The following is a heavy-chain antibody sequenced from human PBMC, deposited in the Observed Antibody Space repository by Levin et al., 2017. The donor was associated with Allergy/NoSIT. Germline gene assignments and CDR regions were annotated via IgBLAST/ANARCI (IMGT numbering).Heavy chain of an antibody. J-gene: IGHJ4*02. CDR3: TKVGDG. CDR1: GFTFSGST. Sequence: LSLTCAASGFTFSGSTMHWVRQASGKGLEWLGRIRSRAHSYATTYAESVKGRFTISRDDSKNTAYLQMNSLKTEDTAVYYCTKVGDGWGQGTLVTVSS. D-gene: IGHD2-21*02. CDR2: IRSRAHSYAT. V-gene: IGHV3-73*01.